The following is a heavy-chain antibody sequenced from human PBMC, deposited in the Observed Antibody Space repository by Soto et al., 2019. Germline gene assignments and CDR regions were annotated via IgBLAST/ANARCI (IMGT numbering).Heavy chain of an antibody. D-gene: IGHD3-10*01. Sequence: GGSLRLSCAASGFTFSDYYMSWIRQAPGKGLEWVSYISSSGSTIYYADSVKGRFTISRDNAKNSLYLQINSLRAEDTAVYYCARIDDYYGSGDTYYYYGRDVWGQGTTVTVSS. CDR2: ISSSGSTI. CDR1: GFTFSDYY. J-gene: IGHJ6*02. V-gene: IGHV3-11*01. CDR3: ARIDDYYGSGDTYYYYGRDV.